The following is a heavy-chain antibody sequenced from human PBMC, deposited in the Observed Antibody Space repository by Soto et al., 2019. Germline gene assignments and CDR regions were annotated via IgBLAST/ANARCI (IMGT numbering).Heavy chain of an antibody. D-gene: IGHD6-19*01. J-gene: IGHJ4*02. CDR3: VKLAVAGTCFDF. CDR1: GFTFSNFA. CDR2: VDGTGSSA. V-gene: IGHV3-23*01. Sequence: EVQLLESGGGLAQPGGSLRLSCATSGFTFSNFAMNWVRQAPGKWLEWLSVVDGTGSSAYYADSVKGRFIVSRDNSKNTLYLQMSSLTAADTALYYCVKLAVAGTCFDFWGQGTLVTVSS.